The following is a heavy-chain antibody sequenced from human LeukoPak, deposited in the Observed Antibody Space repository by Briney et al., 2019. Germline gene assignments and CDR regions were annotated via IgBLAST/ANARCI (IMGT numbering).Heavy chain of an antibody. CDR1: GDSVSSNSAA. V-gene: IGHV6-1*01. CDR3: TRGVGASGSAYYYMDV. Sequence: SQTLSLTCAISGDSVSSNSAAWNWIRQSPSRGLEWLGRTYYRSKWYNDYAVSMKSRITINPDTSKNQFSLRLNSVTPEDTAVYYCTRGVGASGSAYYYMDVWGKGTTVTVSS. J-gene: IGHJ6*03. CDR2: TYYRSKWYN. D-gene: IGHD1-26*01.